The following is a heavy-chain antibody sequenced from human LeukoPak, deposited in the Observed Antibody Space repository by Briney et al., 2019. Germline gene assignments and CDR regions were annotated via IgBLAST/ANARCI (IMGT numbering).Heavy chain of an antibody. Sequence: ASVKVSCKASGYTFTSYAMHWVRQAPGQRLEWMGWINAGNGNTKYSQKFQGRVTITRDTSASTAYMELSSLRSEDTAVYYCARVYPYCSSTSCYEALDYWGQGTLVTVSS. CDR2: INAGNGNT. D-gene: IGHD2-2*01. J-gene: IGHJ4*02. V-gene: IGHV1-3*01. CDR1: GYTFTSYA. CDR3: ARVYPYCSSTSCYEALDY.